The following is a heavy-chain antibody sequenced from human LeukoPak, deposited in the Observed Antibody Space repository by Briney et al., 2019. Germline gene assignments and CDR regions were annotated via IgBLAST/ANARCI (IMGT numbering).Heavy chain of an antibody. D-gene: IGHD3-9*01. CDR1: GFTFDDYG. CDR3: AREGAGAIIRLVAFDI. V-gene: IGHV3-20*04. J-gene: IGHJ3*02. Sequence: GGSLRLSCAASGFTFDDYGMSWVRQAPGKGLEWVAGINWNGGSTGYADSVKGRFTISRDNAKNSLYLQMNSLRAEDTALYYCAREGAGAIIRLVAFDIWGQGTIVTVSS. CDR2: INWNGGST.